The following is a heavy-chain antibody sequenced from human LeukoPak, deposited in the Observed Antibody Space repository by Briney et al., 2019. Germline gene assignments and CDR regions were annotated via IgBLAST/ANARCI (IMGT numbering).Heavy chain of an antibody. D-gene: IGHD4-17*01. V-gene: IGHV3-23*01. J-gene: IGHJ3*02. CDR3: AKANYGDYYRRAFDI. CDR2: ISGSGGST. Sequence: GGSLRLSCAASGFTFSSYAMSWVRQAPGKGLEWVSAISGSGGSTYYADSVKGRFTISRGNSKNTLYLQMNSLRAEDTAVYYCAKANYGDYYRRAFDIWGQGTMVTVSS. CDR1: GFTFSSYA.